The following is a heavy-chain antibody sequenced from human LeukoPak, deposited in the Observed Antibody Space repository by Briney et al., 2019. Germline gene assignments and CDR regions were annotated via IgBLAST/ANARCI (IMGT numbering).Heavy chain of an antibody. CDR3: ARRVAAAGSASLDY. D-gene: IGHD6-13*01. V-gene: IGHV4-4*02. CDR1: GGSISSNYW. CDR2: IYHSGST. Sequence: PSETLSLTCGVSGGSISSNYWWSWVRQPPGKGLEWIGEIYHSGSTNYNPSLKSRVTISVDKSKNQFSLKLSSVTAADTAVYYCARRVAAAGSASLDYWGQGTLVTVSS. J-gene: IGHJ4*02.